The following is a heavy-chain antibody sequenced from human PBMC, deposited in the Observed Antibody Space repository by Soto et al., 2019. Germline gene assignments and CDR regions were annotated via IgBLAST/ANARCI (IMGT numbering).Heavy chain of an antibody. J-gene: IGHJ3*02. V-gene: IGHV3-33*01. CDR3: ARDLSGDYGALDT. D-gene: IGHD4-17*01. CDR2: IWYDGSNK. CDR1: GFNFSSYG. Sequence: WSLRLSCAPSGFNFSSYGMHWARQAPGKGLEWVAVIWYDGSNKVYADSVEGRFTISRDNSKNTLYLQMNSLRAEDTAVYYCARDLSGDYGALDTWGQGTMVTVSS.